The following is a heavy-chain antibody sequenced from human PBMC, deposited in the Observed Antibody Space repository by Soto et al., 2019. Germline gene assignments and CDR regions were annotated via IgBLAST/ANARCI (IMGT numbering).Heavy chain of an antibody. CDR1: GYTFSDYY. Sequence: QVQLVQSGAEVRKPGASVKVSCKASGYTFSDYYIHWVRQAPGQGLEWRGWINPNSGGTKYAPKFQGGVTMTRETSITTAYMELSRLRSGDTAVYYCARVPATAKPEGVGFWGQGTLGTVSS. CDR3: ARVPATAKPEGVGF. J-gene: IGHJ4*02. CDR2: INPNSGGT. D-gene: IGHD1-1*01. V-gene: IGHV1-2*02.